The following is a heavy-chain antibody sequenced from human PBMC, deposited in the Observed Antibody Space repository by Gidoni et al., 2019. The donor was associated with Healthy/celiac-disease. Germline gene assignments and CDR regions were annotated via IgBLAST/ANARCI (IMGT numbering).Heavy chain of an antibody. J-gene: IGHJ6*02. D-gene: IGHD3-3*01. Sequence: EVQLVESGGGLVQPGGSLRLSCAASGFTFSSCDMPWVRQATGKGLGWVSAIGTAGDPYYPGSVKGRFTISRENAKNSLYLQMNSLRAGDTAVYYCARSRSDRGVPPPTGYYYGMDVWGQGTTVTVSS. CDR2: IGTAGDP. CDR1: GFTFSSCD. V-gene: IGHV3-13*05. CDR3: ARSRSDRGVPPPTGYYYGMDV.